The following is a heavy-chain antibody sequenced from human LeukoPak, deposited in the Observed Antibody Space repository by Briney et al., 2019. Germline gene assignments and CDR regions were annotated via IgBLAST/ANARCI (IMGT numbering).Heavy chain of an antibody. Sequence: PSETLSLTCTVSGGSISSSSYYWSWIRQPPGKGLEWIGYIYYSGSTNYNPSLKSRVTISVDTSKNQFSLKLSSVTAADTAVYYCARHLTNWGQGTLVTVSS. V-gene: IGHV4-61*01. CDR3: ARHLTN. CDR2: IYYSGST. CDR1: GGSISSSSYY. J-gene: IGHJ4*02.